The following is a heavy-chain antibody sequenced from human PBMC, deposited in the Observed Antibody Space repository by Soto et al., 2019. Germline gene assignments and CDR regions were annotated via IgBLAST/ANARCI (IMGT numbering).Heavy chain of an antibody. Sequence: QLQLQESVPGLVKPSETLSLTCTVSGGSISSSSYYWGWIRQPPGKGLEWIGSIYYSGSTYYNPSLKSRVTISVDTSNNQFSLKVSSVTAADTAVYYCARITGGQVGMDVWGQGTTVTVSS. CDR1: GGSISSSSYY. CDR2: IYYSGST. J-gene: IGHJ6*02. V-gene: IGHV4-39*01. CDR3: ARITGGQVGMDV. D-gene: IGHD2-15*01.